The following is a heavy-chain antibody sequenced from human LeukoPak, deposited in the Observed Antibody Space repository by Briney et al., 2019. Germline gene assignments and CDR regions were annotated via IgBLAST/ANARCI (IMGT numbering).Heavy chain of an antibody. CDR2: IYHSGST. CDR3: AGGPYSGSYY. Sequence: SETLSLTCTVSGYSISSGYYWGWIRQPPGKGLEWIGSIYHSGSTYYNPSLKSRVTISVDTSKNQFSLKLSSVTAADTAVYYCAGGPYSGSYYWGQGTLVTVSS. CDR1: GYSISSGYY. D-gene: IGHD1-26*01. J-gene: IGHJ4*02. V-gene: IGHV4-38-2*02.